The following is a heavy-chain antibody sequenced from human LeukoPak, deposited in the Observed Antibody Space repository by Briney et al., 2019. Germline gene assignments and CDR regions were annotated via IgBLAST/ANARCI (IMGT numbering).Heavy chain of an antibody. CDR2: INPNSGGT. CDR1: GYTFTGYY. CDR3: AREQWLAPTRRYWLVY. V-gene: IGHV1-2*02. J-gene: IGHJ4*02. Sequence: GASVKVSCKASGYTFTGYYMHWVRQAPGQGLEWMGWINPNSGGTNYAQKFQGRVTMTRDTSISTAYMELSRLRSDDTAVYYCAREQWLAPTRRYWLVYWGQGTLVTVSS. D-gene: IGHD6-19*01.